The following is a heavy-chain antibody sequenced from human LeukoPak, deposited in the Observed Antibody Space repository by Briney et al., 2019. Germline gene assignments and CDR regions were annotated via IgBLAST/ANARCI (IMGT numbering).Heavy chain of an antibody. Sequence: ASVKVSCKASGYTLTGYYMHWVRQAPGQGLEWMGWINPNSGGTNHAQKFQGRVTMTRDTSISTAYVELSRLRSDDTAVYYCARGKTIRVADPFDYWGQGTLVTVSS. CDR2: INPNSGGT. J-gene: IGHJ4*02. D-gene: IGHD6-19*01. V-gene: IGHV1-2*02. CDR1: GYTLTGYY. CDR3: ARGKTIRVADPFDY.